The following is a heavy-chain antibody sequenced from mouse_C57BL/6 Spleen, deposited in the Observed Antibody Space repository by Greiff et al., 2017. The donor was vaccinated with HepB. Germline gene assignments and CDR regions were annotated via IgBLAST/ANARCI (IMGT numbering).Heavy chain of an antibody. CDR3: AGGNWDGY. CDR2: IYPGDGDT. CDR1: GYAFSSSW. Sequence: VQRVESGPELVKPGASVKISCKASGYAFSSSWMNWVKQRPGKGLEWIGRIYPGDGDTNYNGKFKGKATLTADKSSSTAYMQLSSLTSEDSAVYFCAGGNWDGYWGQGTTLTVSS. D-gene: IGHD4-1*01. J-gene: IGHJ2*01. V-gene: IGHV1-82*01.